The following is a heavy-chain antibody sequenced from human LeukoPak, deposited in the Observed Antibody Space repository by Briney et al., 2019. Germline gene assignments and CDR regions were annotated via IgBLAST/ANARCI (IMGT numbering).Heavy chain of an antibody. Sequence: SETLSLTCTVSGGSISSYYWSWIRQPPGKGLEWIGYIYYSGSTNYNPSLKSRVTISVDTSKNQFSLKLSSVTAADTAVYYCARDRSYYDILTGYYPGNWFDPWGQGTLVTVSS. D-gene: IGHD3-9*01. J-gene: IGHJ5*02. V-gene: IGHV4-59*01. CDR3: ARDRSYYDILTGYYPGNWFDP. CDR2: IYYSGST. CDR1: GGSISSYY.